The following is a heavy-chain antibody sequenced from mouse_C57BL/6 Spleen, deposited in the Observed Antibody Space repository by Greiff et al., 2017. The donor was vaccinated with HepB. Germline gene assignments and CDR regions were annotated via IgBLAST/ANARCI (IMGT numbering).Heavy chain of an antibody. J-gene: IGHJ2*01. Sequence: QVHVKQSGAELVRPGTSVKVSCKASGYAFTNYLIEWVKQRPGQGLEWIGVINPGSGGTNYNEKFKGKATRTADKSSRTAYMQLSSLTSEDSAVYFCARRMGRDYFDYWGQGTTLTVSS. CDR3: ARRMGRDYFDY. CDR1: GYAFTNYL. V-gene: IGHV1-54*01. D-gene: IGHD4-1*01. CDR2: INPGSGGT.